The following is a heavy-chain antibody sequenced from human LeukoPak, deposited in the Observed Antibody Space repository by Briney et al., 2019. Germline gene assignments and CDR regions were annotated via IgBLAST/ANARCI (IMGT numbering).Heavy chain of an antibody. Sequence: SVKVSCKASGGTFSSYAISWVRQAPGQGLEWMGGIIPIFGTANYAQKFQGRVTITTDESTSTAYMELSRLRSDDTAVYYCARAHRRAMKDAFDIWGQGTMVTVSS. J-gene: IGHJ3*02. CDR2: IIPIFGTA. CDR3: ARAHRRAMKDAFDI. V-gene: IGHV1-69*05. CDR1: GGTFSSYA. D-gene: IGHD2-2*01.